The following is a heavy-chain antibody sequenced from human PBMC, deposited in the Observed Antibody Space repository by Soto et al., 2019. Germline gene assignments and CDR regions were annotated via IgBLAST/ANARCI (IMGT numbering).Heavy chain of an antibody. V-gene: IGHV3-30*18. J-gene: IGHJ6*02. D-gene: IGHD6-19*01. CDR2: ISYDGSNK. Sequence: GGSLRLSCAASGFTFSSYGMHWVRQAPGKGLEWVAVISYDGSNKYYADSVKGRFTISRDNSQNTQYRQKNSLRAEDTAVYYCAKDDRGWPATSYYYYGMDVWGQGTTVTVSS. CDR3: AKDDRGWPATSYYYYGMDV. CDR1: GFTFSSYG.